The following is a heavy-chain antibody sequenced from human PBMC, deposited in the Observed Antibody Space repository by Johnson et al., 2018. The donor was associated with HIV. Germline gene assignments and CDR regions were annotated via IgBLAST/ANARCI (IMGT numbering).Heavy chain of an antibody. CDR3: AKGATRYKTDGSKHDGAFDV. D-gene: IGHD1-26*01. CDR2: ISWNSGSI. CDR1: GFTFDDYA. V-gene: IGHV3-9*01. Sequence: VQLVESGGGSVQPGWSLRLYCAASGFTFDDYAMHWVRQAPGKGLEWVSGISWNSGSIGHADSVKGRFTISRDNAKNSLHLQMSSLRAEDTALYYCAKGATRYKTDGSKHDGAFDVWGQGTMVTVSS. J-gene: IGHJ3*01.